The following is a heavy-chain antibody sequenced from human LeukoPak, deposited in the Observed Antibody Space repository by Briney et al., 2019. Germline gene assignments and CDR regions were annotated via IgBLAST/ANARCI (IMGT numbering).Heavy chain of an antibody. D-gene: IGHD3-22*01. CDR1: GYTFTSYD. CDR2: MNPNSGNT. Sequence: ASVKVSCKASGYTFTSYDINWVRQATGQGLEWMGWMNPNSGNTGYAQKFQGRVTITRNTSISTAYMELSSLRSEDTAVYYCARGPLVYYYDSSGYPDYWGQGTLVTVSS. CDR3: ARGPLVYYYDSSGYPDY. J-gene: IGHJ4*02. V-gene: IGHV1-8*03.